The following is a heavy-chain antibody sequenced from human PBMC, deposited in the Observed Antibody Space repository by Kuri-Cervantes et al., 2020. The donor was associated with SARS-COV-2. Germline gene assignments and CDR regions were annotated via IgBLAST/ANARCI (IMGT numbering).Heavy chain of an antibody. CDR2: IRYDGSNK. J-gene: IGHJ4*02. CDR3: AKDGISGVAGLLPYYFDY. CDR1: GFTFSSYG. D-gene: IGHD1-14*01. Sequence: GESLKISCAASGFTFSSYGMHWVRQAPGKGLEWVAFIRYDGSNKYYADSVKGRFTISRDNSKNTLYLQMNSLRAEDTAAYYCAKDGISGVAGLLPYYFDYWGQGTLVTVSS. V-gene: IGHV3-30*02.